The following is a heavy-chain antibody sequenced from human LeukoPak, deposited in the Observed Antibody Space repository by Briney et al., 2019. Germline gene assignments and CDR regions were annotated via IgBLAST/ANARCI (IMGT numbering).Heavy chain of an antibody. CDR3: AKGVFGVNRAFDY. J-gene: IGHJ4*02. CDR1: GFTFKTCA. V-gene: IGHV3-23*01. Sequence: GGSLRLSCEASGFTFKTCAISWARQAPGKGGEWVSDISESGRGTYYADPVKGRFTISRDNSKNTLYLQMNSLRVDDTALYYCAKGVFGVNRAFDYWGQGTLVTVSS. D-gene: IGHD3-3*01. CDR2: ISESGRGT.